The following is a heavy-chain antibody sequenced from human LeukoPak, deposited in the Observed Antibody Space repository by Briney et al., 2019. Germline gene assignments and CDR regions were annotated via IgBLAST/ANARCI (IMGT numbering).Heavy chain of an antibody. J-gene: IGHJ2*01. V-gene: IGHV3-74*01. CDR3: AKEEVSDYWYFDL. CDR2: INDDGSST. CDR1: GFTFSHYW. Sequence: PGGSLRLSCAASGFTFSHYWMHWVRQVPGKGLVWVSHINDDGSSTTYADSVKGRFTISRDNAKNTLYLQMNSLRAEDTAVYYCAKEEVSDYWYFDLWGRGTLVTVSS.